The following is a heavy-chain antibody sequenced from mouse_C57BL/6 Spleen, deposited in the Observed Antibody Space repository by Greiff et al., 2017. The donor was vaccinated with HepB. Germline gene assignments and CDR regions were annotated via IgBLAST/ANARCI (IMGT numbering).Heavy chain of an antibody. V-gene: IGHV1-59*01. Sequence: VQLKQPGAELVRPGTSVKLSCKASGYTFTSYWMHWVKQRPGQGLEWIGVIDPSDSYTNYNQKFKGKATLTVDTSSSTAYMQLSSLTSEDSAVYYCARRREKDFDYWGQGTTLTVSS. CDR3: ARRREKDFDY. J-gene: IGHJ2*01. CDR2: IDPSDSYT. CDR1: GYTFTSYW.